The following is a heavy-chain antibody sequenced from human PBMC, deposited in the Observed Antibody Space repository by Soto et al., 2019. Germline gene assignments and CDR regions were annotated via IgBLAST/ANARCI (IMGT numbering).Heavy chain of an antibody. V-gene: IGHV1-69*01. CDR2: IIPKYGTT. J-gene: IGHJ4*02. CDR1: GGPFNTFG. Sequence: QVQLMQPGAEVTKPGSSVKVYCKASGGPFNTFGISWVRQAPGQGLEWMGGIIPKYGTTNYARRFQCRVTITADESTPIAYLELCSLRHDDTAIYYCARSRQRRPVFYVDYWGQGTPISVTS. D-gene: IGHD2-2*01. CDR3: ARSRQRRPVFYVDY.